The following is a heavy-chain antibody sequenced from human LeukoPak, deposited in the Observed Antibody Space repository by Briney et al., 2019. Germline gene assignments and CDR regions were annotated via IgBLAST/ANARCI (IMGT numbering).Heavy chain of an antibody. J-gene: IGHJ4*02. CDR3: ASTFTGYSSGWYGLDY. CDR2: INHSGST. D-gene: IGHD6-19*01. CDR1: GGSFSGYY. V-gene: IGHV4-34*01. Sequence: KSSETLSLTCAVYGGSFSGYYWSWIRQPPGKGLEWIGEINHSGSTNYNPSLKSRVTISVDTSKNQFSLKLSSVTAADTAVYYCASTFTGYSSGWYGLDYWGQGTLVTVSS.